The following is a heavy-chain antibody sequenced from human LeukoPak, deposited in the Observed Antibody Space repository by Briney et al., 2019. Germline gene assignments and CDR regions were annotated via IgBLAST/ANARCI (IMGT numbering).Heavy chain of an antibody. CDR3: ARESDSDSGYFQH. CDR2: IYRDGYT. Sequence: GGSLRLSCTVSGFTVSGNSMNWVRQAPGKGLEWVSLIYRDGYTSYADSVKGRFTISRDSPKNTLYLQVISLRAEDTAVYFCARESDSDSGYFQHWGQGTLVTVSS. D-gene: IGHD3-22*01. V-gene: IGHV3-53*01. J-gene: IGHJ1*01. CDR1: GFTVSGNS.